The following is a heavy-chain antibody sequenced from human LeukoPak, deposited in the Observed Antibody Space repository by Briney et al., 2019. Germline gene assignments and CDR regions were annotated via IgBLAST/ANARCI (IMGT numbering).Heavy chain of an antibody. CDR3: ARPQPDYGDYPPFLYMDV. V-gene: IGHV1-18*01. CDR2: ISAYNGNT. J-gene: IGHJ6*03. CDR1: GYTFTSYG. Sequence: ASVKVSCKASGYTFTSYGISWVRQAPGQGLEWMGWISAYNGNTNYAQKLQGRVTMTTDTSTSTAYMELRSLRSDDTAVYYCARPQPDYGDYPPFLYMDVWGKGPTVTVSS. D-gene: IGHD4-17*01.